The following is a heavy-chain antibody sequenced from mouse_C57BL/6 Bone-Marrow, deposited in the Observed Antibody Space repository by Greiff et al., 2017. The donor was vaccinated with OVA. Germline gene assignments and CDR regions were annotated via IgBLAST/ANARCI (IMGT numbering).Heavy chain of an antibody. CDR2: IDPSDSET. CDR3: ARYYDYDGYAMDY. V-gene: IGHV1-52*01. Sequence: VQLQQPGAELVRPGSSVKLSCKASGYTFTSYWMHWVKQRPIQGLEWIGNIDPSDSETHYNQKFKDKATLTVDKSSSTAYMQLSSLTSEDSAVYYCARYYDYDGYAMDYWSQGTSVTVSS. D-gene: IGHD2-4*01. J-gene: IGHJ4*01. CDR1: GYTFTSYW.